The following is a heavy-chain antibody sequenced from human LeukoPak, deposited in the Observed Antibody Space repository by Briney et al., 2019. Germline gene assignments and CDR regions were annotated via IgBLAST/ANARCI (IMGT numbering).Heavy chain of an antibody. V-gene: IGHV4-38-2*02. CDR3: ARGNGGAAAVPFDY. D-gene: IGHD6-13*01. CDR2: IYHSGST. Sequence: SETLSLTCPVSGYSISSGYYWGWVRQPPGKGLEGVGSIYHSGSTYYNPSLKSRVTISVDTSKNQFSLKLSSVTAADTAVYYCARGNGGAAAVPFDYWGQGTLVTVSS. CDR1: GYSISSGYY. J-gene: IGHJ4*02.